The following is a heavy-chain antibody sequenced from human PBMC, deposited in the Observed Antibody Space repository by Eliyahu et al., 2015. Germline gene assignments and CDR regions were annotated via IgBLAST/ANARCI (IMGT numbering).Heavy chain of an antibody. CDR3: ARGTGYSSSGSDYFDY. CDR2: ISYDGSNK. Sequence: QVQLVESGGGVVQPGRSLRXXCAASGFTXXNXAMHWVRQAPGKGLEWVAVISYDGSNKYYADSVKGRFTISRDTSKNTLYLQMSSLRAEDTAVYYCARGTGYSSSGSDYFDYWGQGTLVTVSS. D-gene: IGHD2-2*01. CDR1: GFTXXNXA. V-gene: IGHV3-30-3*01. J-gene: IGHJ4*02.